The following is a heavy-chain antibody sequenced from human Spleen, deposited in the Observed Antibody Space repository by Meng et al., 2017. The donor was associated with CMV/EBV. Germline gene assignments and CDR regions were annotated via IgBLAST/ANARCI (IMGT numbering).Heavy chain of an antibody. Sequence: GGSLRLSCAASGFTFSSYDMHWVRQAPGKGLEWVAVISYDGTNKYYADSVKGRFTISRDNSKNTLYLQMNSLRTEDTAVYYCARGVDSSGYHYSPFLGYWGQGTLVTVSS. CDR3: ARGVDSSGYHYSPFLGY. CDR2: ISYDGTNK. J-gene: IGHJ4*02. CDR1: GFTFSSYD. D-gene: IGHD3-22*01. V-gene: IGHV3-30-3*01.